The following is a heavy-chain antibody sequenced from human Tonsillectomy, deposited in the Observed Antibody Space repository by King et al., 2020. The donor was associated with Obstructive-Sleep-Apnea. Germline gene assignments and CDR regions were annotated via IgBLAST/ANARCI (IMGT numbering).Heavy chain of an antibody. Sequence: QLVQSGSELKKPGASVKVSCKASGYTFTSYAINWVRQAPGQGLEWMGWINTNTGNPTYAQGFTGRFVFSLDTPVSTAYLQISSLKAEDTAVYYCARGLGSDYPFRMDVWGQGTTVTVSS. J-gene: IGHJ6*02. D-gene: IGHD2-21*01. CDR1: GYTFTSYA. V-gene: IGHV7-4-1*02. CDR2: INTNTGNP. CDR3: ARGLGSDYPFRMDV.